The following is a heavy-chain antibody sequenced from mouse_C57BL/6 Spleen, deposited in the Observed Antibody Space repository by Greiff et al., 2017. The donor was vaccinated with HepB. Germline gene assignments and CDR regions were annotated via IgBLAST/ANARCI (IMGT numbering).Heavy chain of an antibody. CDR3: AREAASGSYAMDY. CDR1: GFTFSSYA. Sequence: EVKLVESGGGLVKPGGSLKLSCAASGFTFSSYAMSWVRQTPEKRLEWVATISDGGSYTYYPDNVKGRFTISRDNAKNNLYLQMSHLKSEDTAMYYCAREAASGSYAMDYWGQGTSVTVSS. D-gene: IGHD6-2*01. V-gene: IGHV5-4*01. J-gene: IGHJ4*01. CDR2: ISDGGSYT.